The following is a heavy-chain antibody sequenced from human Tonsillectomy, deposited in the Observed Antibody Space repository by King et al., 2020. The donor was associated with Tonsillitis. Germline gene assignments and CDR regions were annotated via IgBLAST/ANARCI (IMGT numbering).Heavy chain of an antibody. CDR3: AKSRGEMTTIHAFDI. D-gene: IGHD5-24*01. J-gene: IGHJ3*02. V-gene: IGHV3-30*18. CDR1: GFTFSIYG. CDR2: VSVDGNNK. Sequence: HVQLVESGGGVVRPGRSLRLSCAASGFTFSIYGMNWVRQAPGKGLEWVAVVSVDGNNKYYADSVNGRFTISRDNSKNTLFLQMNTLRAEDTAVYYCAKSRGEMTTIHAFDIWGQGTMVTVSS.